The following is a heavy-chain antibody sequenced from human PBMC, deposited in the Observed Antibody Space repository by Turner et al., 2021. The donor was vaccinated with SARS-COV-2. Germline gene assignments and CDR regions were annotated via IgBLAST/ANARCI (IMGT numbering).Heavy chain of an antibody. D-gene: IGHD3-3*01. CDR2: IKEDGSEK. V-gene: IGHV3-7*03. Sequence: VQLVESGGGVVQPGRSLRLSCAASGFTFITYGMHWVRQAPGKGLEWVANIKEDGSEKYYVDSVKGRFTISRDNAKNSRYVQMNSLRAEDTAVYYCARALLEDSSVGFDIWGQGTMVTISS. CDR3: ARALLEDSSVGFDI. CDR1: GFTFITYG. J-gene: IGHJ3*02.